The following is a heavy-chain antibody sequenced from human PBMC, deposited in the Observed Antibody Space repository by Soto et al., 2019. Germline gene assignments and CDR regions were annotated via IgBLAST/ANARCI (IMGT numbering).Heavy chain of an antibody. D-gene: IGHD2-2*01. CDR2: ISGSGGST. V-gene: IGHV3-23*01. CDR1: GFTFSSYA. CDR3: AKAQGYDIVVVPAARSNWFDP. J-gene: IGHJ5*02. Sequence: GGSLRLSCAASGFTFSSYAMSWVRQAPGKGLEWVSAISGSGGSTYYADSVKGRFTISRDNSKNTLYLQMNSLRAEDTAVYYCAKAQGYDIVVVPAARSNWFDPWGQGTLVTVSA.